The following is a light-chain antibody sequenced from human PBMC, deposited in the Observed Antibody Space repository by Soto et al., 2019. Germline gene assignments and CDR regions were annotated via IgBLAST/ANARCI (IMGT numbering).Light chain of an antibody. CDR1: QSLSNF. Sequence: EIVLTQSPATLSLSPGERATLSCRASQSLSNFLAWYQQNPGQAPRLLIYDASNSATGIPVRFSDSGSETDFPLSISSLEPEDFAVYYCQRSSNLFTFDPGNTVEIK. CDR3: QRSSNLFT. J-gene: IGKJ3*01. V-gene: IGKV3-11*01. CDR2: DAS.